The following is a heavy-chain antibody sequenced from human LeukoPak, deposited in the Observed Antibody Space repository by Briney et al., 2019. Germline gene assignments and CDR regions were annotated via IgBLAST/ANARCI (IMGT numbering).Heavy chain of an antibody. CDR3: TRDPHALDF. V-gene: IGHV3-48*02. CDR1: GFTFSSYS. J-gene: IGHJ4*02. Sequence: PGGPLRLSCAASGFTFSSYSMNWVRQAPGRGLEWVAYITSISNRIHYADSVKGRFTISRDNAKNSLFLQMNSLRDEDTAVYYCTRDPHALDFWGQGTLVTVSS. CDR2: ITSISNRI.